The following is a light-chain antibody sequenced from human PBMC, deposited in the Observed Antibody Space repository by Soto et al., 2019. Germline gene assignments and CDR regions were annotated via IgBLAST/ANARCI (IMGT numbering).Light chain of an antibody. V-gene: IGLV2-14*01. J-gene: IGLJ2*01. CDR3: SSSTSISSDVV. CDR2: DVN. Sequence: QSVLTQAASVSGSPGQSITISCTGTSSDVGGYNYVSWYQQHPGKAPKLMIYDVNNRPSGVSNRFSGSKSGNTASLTISGLHAEDEADYYCSSSTSISSDVVFGGGTKVTVL. CDR1: SSDVGGYNY.